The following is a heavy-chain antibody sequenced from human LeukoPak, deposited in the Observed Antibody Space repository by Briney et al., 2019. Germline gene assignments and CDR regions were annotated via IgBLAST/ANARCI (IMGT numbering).Heavy chain of an antibody. CDR3: VRRVRYFGQNDY. CDR1: GASMSDYY. D-gene: IGHD3-9*01. J-gene: IGHJ4*02. CDR2: IYYTGST. V-gene: IGHV4-59*08. Sequence: PSETLSLTCTVSGASMSDYYWSWIRQPPGKGLEWIGYIYYTGSTNYNPSLKSRVTMSVDTSKNQISLTLSSVTAADSAVYYCVRRVRYFGQNDYWGQGTLVTVSS.